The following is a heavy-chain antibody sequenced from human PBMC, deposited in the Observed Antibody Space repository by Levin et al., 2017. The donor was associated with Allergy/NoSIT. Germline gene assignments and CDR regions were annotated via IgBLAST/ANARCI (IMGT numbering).Heavy chain of an antibody. D-gene: IGHD5-18*01. J-gene: IGHJ4*02. CDR3: ARGPAGYSYGYYFDY. CDR2: INHSGST. V-gene: IGHV4-34*01. CDR1: GGSFSGYY. Sequence: PSETLSLTCAVYGGSFSGYYWSWIRQPPGKGLEWIGEINHSGSTNYNPSLKSRVTISVDTSKNQFSLKLSSVTAADTAVYYCARGPAGYSYGYYFDYWGQGTLVTVSS.